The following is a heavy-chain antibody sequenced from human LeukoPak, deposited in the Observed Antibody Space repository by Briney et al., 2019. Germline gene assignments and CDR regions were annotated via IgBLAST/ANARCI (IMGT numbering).Heavy chain of an antibody. CDR2: MNPNSGNT. Sequence: ASVKVSCKASGYTFTSYDINWVRQATGQGLEWMGWMNPNSGNTGYAQKFQGRVTMTRNTSISTAYMELSSLRSEDTAVYYCASLYSSGWDGGYYGMDVWGQGTTVTVSS. D-gene: IGHD6-25*01. J-gene: IGHJ6*02. V-gene: IGHV1-8*01. CDR1: GYTFTSYD. CDR3: ASLYSSGWDGGYYGMDV.